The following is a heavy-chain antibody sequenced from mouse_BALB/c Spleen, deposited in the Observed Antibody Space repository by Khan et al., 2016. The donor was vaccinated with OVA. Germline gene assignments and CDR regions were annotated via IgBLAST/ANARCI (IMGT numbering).Heavy chain of an antibody. V-gene: IGHV5-9*02. D-gene: IGHD2-10*01. CDR2: ISGTGIYT. CDR1: GFAFSSYD. J-gene: IGHJ3*01. Sequence: DVQLVESGGGLVKPGGSLKLSCAPSGFAFSSYDMSWVRQTPEKRLEWVATISGTGIYTYYPDSVKGRFTISRDNARNTLYLQMRSLRSEDTALYYCARPSYYGNPWFTYWGQGTLVTVSA. CDR3: ARPSYYGNPWFTY.